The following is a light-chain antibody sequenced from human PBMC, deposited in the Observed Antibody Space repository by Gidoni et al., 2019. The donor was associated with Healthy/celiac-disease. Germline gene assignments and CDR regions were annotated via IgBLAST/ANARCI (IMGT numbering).Light chain of an antibody. CDR2: DDS. V-gene: IGLV3-21*02. CDR1: NIGSKS. Sequence: SYVLTKPPSVSVAPGPTARITCGGNNIGSKSVHWYQQKPGQAPVLVGYDDSDRPSGIPARCSGPNAGNTATRTSSRVEAGDEADDDCQVWDSSRDNDVLGTGTKVTV. J-gene: IGLJ1*01. CDR3: QVWDSSRDNDV.